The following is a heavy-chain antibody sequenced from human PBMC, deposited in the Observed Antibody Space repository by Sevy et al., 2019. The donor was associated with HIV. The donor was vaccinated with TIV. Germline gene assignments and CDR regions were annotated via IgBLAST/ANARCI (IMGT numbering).Heavy chain of an antibody. Sequence: GGSLRLSCAASGFTFSSYAMSWVRQAPGKGLEWVSAISGSGGSTYYADSVKGRFTISRDNSKNTLYLQMNSLRAEDTAVYYCAKPLKSIKHAPYYYYGMDVWGQGTTVTVSS. CDR1: GFTFSSYA. V-gene: IGHV3-23*01. CDR2: ISGSGGST. J-gene: IGHJ6*02. CDR3: AKPLKSIKHAPYYYYGMDV.